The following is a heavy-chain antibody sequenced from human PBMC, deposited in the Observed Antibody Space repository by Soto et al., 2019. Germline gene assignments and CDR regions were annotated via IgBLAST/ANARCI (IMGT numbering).Heavy chain of an antibody. CDR2: INHSGST. V-gene: IGHV4-34*01. Sequence: KPSETLSLTCAVYGGSFSGYYWSWIRQPPGKGLEWIGEINHSGSTNYNPSLKSRVTISVDTSKNQFSLKLSSVTAADTAVYYCARGTTSRAFDIWGQGTMVTVSS. J-gene: IGHJ3*02. CDR3: ARGTTSRAFDI. D-gene: IGHD2-2*01. CDR1: GGSFSGYY.